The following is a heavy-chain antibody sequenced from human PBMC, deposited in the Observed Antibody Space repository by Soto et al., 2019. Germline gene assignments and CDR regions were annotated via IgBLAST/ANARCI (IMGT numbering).Heavy chain of an antibody. CDR2: ISWDGADT. CDR3: AKFGWCGSYSESHASDS. Sequence: PGGSLRLSCAASGFPFDDYSMNWVRQVPGKGLEWVSLISWDGADTYYADSVKGRFTVSRDNSKNSLYLQMNSLTTEDTALYSCAKFGWCGSYSESHASDSWGQGTMVTVSS. J-gene: IGHJ3*02. CDR1: GFPFDDYS. V-gene: IGHV3-43*01. D-gene: IGHD1-26*01.